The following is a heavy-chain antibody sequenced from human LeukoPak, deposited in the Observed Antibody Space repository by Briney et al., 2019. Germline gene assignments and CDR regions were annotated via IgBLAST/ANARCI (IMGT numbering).Heavy chain of an antibody. CDR1: GYTFTSYG. D-gene: IGHD2-2*01. CDR3: AREDIVVVPPSRPFDP. J-gene: IGHJ5*02. Sequence: ASVKVSCKASGYTFTSYGISWVRQAPGQGLEWMGWINPNSGNTGYAPKFQGRVTLTRDTSISTAYMDLSSLRSEDTAVYYCAREDIVVVPPSRPFDPWGQGTLVTVSS. V-gene: IGHV1-8*03. CDR2: INPNSGNT.